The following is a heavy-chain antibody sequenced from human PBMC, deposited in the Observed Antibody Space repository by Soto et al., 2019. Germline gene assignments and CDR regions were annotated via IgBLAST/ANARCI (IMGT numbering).Heavy chain of an antibody. Sequence: PSETLSLTCTVSGGSISSSSYYWGWIRQPPGKGLEWIGSIYYSGSTYYNPSLKSRVTISVDTSKNQFSLKPSSVTAADTAVYYCARQRAVTAYYYYYGMDVWGQGTTVTVSS. CDR1: GGSISSSSYY. V-gene: IGHV4-39*01. CDR2: IYYSGST. D-gene: IGHD4-17*01. J-gene: IGHJ6*02. CDR3: ARQRAVTAYYYYYGMDV.